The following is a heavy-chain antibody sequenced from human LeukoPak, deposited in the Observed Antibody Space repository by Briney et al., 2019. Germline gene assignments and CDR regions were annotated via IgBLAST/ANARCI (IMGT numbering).Heavy chain of an antibody. CDR3: AKDRSGDYYFDY. CDR1: GFTFSSYA. CDR2: ISGSGGST. J-gene: IGHJ4*02. Sequence: GGSLRLSCAASGFTFSSYAMSWVRQAPGKGLEWVSAISGSGGSTYYADPVKGRFTISRDNSKNTLYLQMNSLRAEDTAVYYCAKDRSGDYYFDYWGQGTLVTVSS. D-gene: IGHD4-17*01. V-gene: IGHV3-23*01.